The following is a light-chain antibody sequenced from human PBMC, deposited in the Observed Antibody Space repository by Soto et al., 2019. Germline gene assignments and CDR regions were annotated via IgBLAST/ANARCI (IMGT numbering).Light chain of an antibody. V-gene: IGKV1-6*01. Sequence: AIQLTQSPSSLSASVGDRVTITCRASQGIAKDLGWYQQKPGKAPRLLIFGASFLQSGVPSRFSGSGSGTDFTLTIKGLQPEDFATYYCLQNYYSFRTFGQGTKVEIK. CDR1: QGIAKD. CDR2: GAS. CDR3: LQNYYSFRT. J-gene: IGKJ1*01.